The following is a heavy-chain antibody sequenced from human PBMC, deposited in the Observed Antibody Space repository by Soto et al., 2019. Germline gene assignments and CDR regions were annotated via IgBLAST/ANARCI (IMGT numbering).Heavy chain of an antibody. V-gene: IGHV4-4*02. CDR1: GGSISSSNW. Sequence: SSETLSLTCAVSGGSISSSNWWSWVRQPPGKGLEWIGYIYHGGATTYSASLKSRVTISIDTSKNQFFLKMSSLTAADTAVYYCASDRRDLLSSCAQRSLVTASA. J-gene: IGHJ5*01. CDR2: IYHGGAT. D-gene: IGHD2-15*01. CDR3: ASDRRDLLSS.